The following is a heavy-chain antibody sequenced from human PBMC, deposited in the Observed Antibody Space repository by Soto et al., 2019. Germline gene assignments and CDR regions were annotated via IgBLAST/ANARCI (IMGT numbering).Heavy chain of an antibody. CDR1: GFTFSDHY. J-gene: IGHJ4*02. V-gene: IGHV3-11*01. CDR2: ISHRSLTI. CDR3: AGGGGSSPFDY. D-gene: IGHD6-6*01. Sequence: GGSLRLSCAASGFTFSDHYMAWFRQTPERGLEWLAYISHRSLTIYHARSVKDRFTISRDDATDSLYLQLNSLRVEDTAVYFCAGGGGSSPFDYWGQGTVVTVSS.